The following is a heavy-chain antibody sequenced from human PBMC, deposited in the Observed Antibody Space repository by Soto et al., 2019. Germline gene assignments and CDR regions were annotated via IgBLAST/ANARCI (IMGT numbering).Heavy chain of an antibody. V-gene: IGHV4-61*01. CDR3: ARGRSRPDF. CDR2: VYYSGST. J-gene: IGHJ4*02. Sequence: QVQLQESGPGLVKPSETLSLTCTVSGGSVSSGSYYWSWIRQPPGKGLEWIGCVYYSGSTTYNPSLKSRVTISIDTSKNQFSLKLSSVAAADTAVYYCARGRSRPDFWGQGTLFTVSS. D-gene: IGHD3-16*02. CDR1: GGSVSSGSYY.